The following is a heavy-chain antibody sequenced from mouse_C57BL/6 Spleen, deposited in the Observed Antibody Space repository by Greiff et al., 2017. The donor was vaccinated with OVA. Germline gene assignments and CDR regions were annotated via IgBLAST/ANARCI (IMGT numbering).Heavy chain of an antibody. CDR2: IDPSDSYT. J-gene: IGHJ3*01. CDR1: GYTFTSYW. D-gene: IGHD1-1*01. CDR3: AKGSSYEFAY. Sequence: QVQLQQPGAELVMPGASVKLSCKASGYTFTSYWMDWVKQRPGQGLEWIGEIDPSDSYTNYNQKFKGKSTLTVDKSSSTAYMQLSSLTSEDSAVYYCAKGSSYEFAYWGQGTLVTVSA. V-gene: IGHV1-69*01.